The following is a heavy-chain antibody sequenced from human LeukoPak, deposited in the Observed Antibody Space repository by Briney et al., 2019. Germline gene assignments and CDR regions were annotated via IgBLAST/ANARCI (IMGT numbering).Heavy chain of an antibody. CDR2: ISAYNGNT. CDR1: GYTFTSYG. Sequence: ASVKVSCKASGYTFTSYGISWVRQAPGQGLEWMGWISAYNGNTNYAQKLQGRVTMTTDTSTSTAYMELRSLRSDDTAVYYCARAITGYSSGWHLDYWGQGTLVTVSS. D-gene: IGHD6-19*01. CDR3: ARAITGYSSGWHLDY. V-gene: IGHV1-18*01. J-gene: IGHJ4*02.